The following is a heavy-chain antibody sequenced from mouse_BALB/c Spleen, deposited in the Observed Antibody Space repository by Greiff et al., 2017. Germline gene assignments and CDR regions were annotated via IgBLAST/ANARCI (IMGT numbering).Heavy chain of an antibody. CDR3: ARSHYYGSSYEFAY. D-gene: IGHD1-1*01. CDR2: ISYSGST. J-gene: IGHJ3*01. Sequence: EVKLEESGPGLVKPSQSLSLTCTVTGYSITSDYAWNWIRQFPGNKLEWMGYISYSGSTSYNPSLKSRISITRDTSKNQFFLQLNSVTTEDTATYYCARSHYYGSSYEFAYWGQGTLVTVSA. V-gene: IGHV3-2*02. CDR1: GYSITSDYA.